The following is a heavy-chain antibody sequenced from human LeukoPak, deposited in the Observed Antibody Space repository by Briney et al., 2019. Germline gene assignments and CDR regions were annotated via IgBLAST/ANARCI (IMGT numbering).Heavy chain of an antibody. J-gene: IGHJ4*02. CDR2: ISGHGDIT. D-gene: IGHD5-18*01. V-gene: IGHV3-23*01. CDR3: ANDLGWIQLNLG. CDR1: GFTFSSYS. Sequence: GGSLRLSCAASGFTFSSYSMNWVRQAPGKGLEWVSGISGHGDITYYAYSVKGRFTISRDISRTTAYLQMNSLRAKDTAVYYCANDLGWIQLNLGRGQGTLVTVSS.